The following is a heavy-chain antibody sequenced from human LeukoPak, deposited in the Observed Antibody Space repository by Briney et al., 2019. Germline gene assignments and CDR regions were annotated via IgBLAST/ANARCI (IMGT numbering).Heavy chain of an antibody. CDR1: GYTFTGYY. J-gene: IGHJ5*02. CDR3: ARAVFGVVRNYNWFDP. Sequence: ASVKVSCKASGYTFTGYYMHWVRQAPGQGLEWMGWINPNSGGTNYAQKFQGRVTMTRDTSISTAYMELSRLRSGDTAVYYCARAVFGVVRNYNWFDPWGQGTLVTVSS. V-gene: IGHV1-2*02. CDR2: INPNSGGT. D-gene: IGHD3-3*01.